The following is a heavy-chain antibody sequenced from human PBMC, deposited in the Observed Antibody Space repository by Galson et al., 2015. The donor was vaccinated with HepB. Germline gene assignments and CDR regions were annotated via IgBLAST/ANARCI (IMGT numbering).Heavy chain of an antibody. CDR1: GYTFTSYG. J-gene: IGHJ4*02. D-gene: IGHD3-10*01. V-gene: IGHV1-18*01. CDR2: ISAYNGNT. Sequence: SVKVSCKASGYTFTSYGISWVRQAPGQGLERMGWISAYNGNTNYAQKLQGRVTMTTDTSTSTAYMELRSLRSDDTAVYYCARGRWTSRVMVPPDYWGQGTLVTVSS. CDR3: ARGRWTSRVMVPPDY.